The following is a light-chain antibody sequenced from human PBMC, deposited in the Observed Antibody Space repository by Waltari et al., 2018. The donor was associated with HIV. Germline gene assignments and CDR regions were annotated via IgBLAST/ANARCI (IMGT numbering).Light chain of an antibody. CDR2: DVS. J-gene: IGLJ3*02. CDR1: SSDVGGYNY. CDR3: SSYTSSSTLEV. V-gene: IGLV2-14*03. Sequence: QSALTQPASVSGSPGQSITIPCTGTSSDVGGYNYVSWYQQNPGKAPKLMIYDVSNRPSGVSNRFSGSKSGNTASLTISGLQAEDEADYYCSSYTSSSTLEVFGGGTKLTVL.